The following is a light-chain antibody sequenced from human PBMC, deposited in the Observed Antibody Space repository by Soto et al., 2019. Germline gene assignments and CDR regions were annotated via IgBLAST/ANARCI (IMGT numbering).Light chain of an antibody. V-gene: IGLV1-40*01. CDR3: QSYISSLSGHYV. J-gene: IGLJ1*01. Sequence: QSVLTQPPSVSGAPGERVTIPCTGISYNIGAGYDVHWYQQLPGTAPKILIYGNSNRPSGVPDRVYGSKSGTSASLAITDLQAEDEAEYYCQSYISSLSGHYVFGSGTKLTVL. CDR1: SYNIGAGYD. CDR2: GNS.